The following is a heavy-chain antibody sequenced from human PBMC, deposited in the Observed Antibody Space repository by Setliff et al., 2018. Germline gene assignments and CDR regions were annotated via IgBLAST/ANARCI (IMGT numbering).Heavy chain of an antibody. CDR2: ISAYDGNT. CDR3: ARGHPYDYDSRGYNAFDI. V-gene: IGHV1-18*01. J-gene: IGHJ3*02. D-gene: IGHD3-22*01. Sequence: ASVKVSCKASGYTFSSYGISWVRQAPGQGLEWMGWISAYDGNTNYAQKNQDRVTMTTDTSTSTAYVELRSLRSDDTAMYYCARGHPYDYDSRGYNAFDIWGQGTMVTVSS. CDR1: GYTFSSYG.